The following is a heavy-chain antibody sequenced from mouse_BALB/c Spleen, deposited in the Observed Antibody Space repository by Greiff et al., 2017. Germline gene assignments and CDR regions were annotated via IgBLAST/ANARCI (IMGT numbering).Heavy chain of an antibody. CDR2: INPGSGGT. Sequence: VQLQQSGAELVRPGTSVKVSCKASGYAFTNYLIEWVKQRPGQGLEWIGVINPGSGGTNYNEKFKGKATLTADKSSSTAYMQLSSLTSDDSAVYFCAREGYDERFAYWGQGTLVTVSA. D-gene: IGHD2-14*01. V-gene: IGHV1-54*03. CDR1: GYAFTNYL. J-gene: IGHJ3*01. CDR3: AREGYDERFAY.